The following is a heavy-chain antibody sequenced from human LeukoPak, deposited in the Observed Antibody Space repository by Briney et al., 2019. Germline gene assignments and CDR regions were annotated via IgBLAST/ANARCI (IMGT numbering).Heavy chain of an antibody. CDR3: ARWHPSWDFPY. CDR1: GYNFASYW. CDR2: IYPRDSDT. J-gene: IGHJ4*02. D-gene: IGHD3-3*01. Sequence: GESLKISCKGSGYNFASYWIGWVRQMPGKGLEWMGIIYPRDSDTRYSPSFQGQVTISADKSISTAYPQWSSLRASDTAMYYCARWHPSWDFPYWGQGTLVTVSS. V-gene: IGHV5-51*01.